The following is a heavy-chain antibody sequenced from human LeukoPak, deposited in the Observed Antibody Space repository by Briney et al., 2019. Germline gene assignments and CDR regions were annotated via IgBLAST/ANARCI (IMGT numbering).Heavy chain of an antibody. CDR1: GFTFSKYS. Sequence: SSLRLSCAASGFTFSKYSMLWVRQATGTGLDSGTQINTEGTLTTYADSVKGLFTVSRDNADNTMFLQMNSGRDEDTAVYYCATKRWLAPPPDSWGQGTPVTVSS. D-gene: IGHD6-19*01. J-gene: IGHJ4*02. CDR3: ATKRWLAPPPDS. V-gene: IGHV3-74*01. CDR2: INTEGTLT.